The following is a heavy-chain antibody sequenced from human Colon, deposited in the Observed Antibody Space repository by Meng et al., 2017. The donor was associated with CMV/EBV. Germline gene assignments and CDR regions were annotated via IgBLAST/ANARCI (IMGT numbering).Heavy chain of an antibody. CDR2: ITWNSETI. D-gene: IGHD1-26*01. V-gene: IGHV3-9*01. CDR1: GFTFDDHA. Sequence: SLRLSCAASGFTFDDHAMHWVRQVPGKGPEWVAGITWNSETIAYGDSVKGRFTVSRDSAKTALYLQMNSLRAEDTALYYCAKDVGANFFYGLDVWGQGTTVTVSS. J-gene: IGHJ6*02. CDR3: AKDVGANFFYGLDV.